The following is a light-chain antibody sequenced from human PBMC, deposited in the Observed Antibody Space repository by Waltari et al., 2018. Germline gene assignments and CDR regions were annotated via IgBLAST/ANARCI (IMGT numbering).Light chain of an antibody. CDR1: NSTLRAGSD. J-gene: IGLJ1*01. Sequence: QSVLTPPPSVSGAPGQRVTTSCTGSNSTLRAGSDVHSYQQLPTKAPKLLLVANNNRPSGVPDRFSGSRSGPSASLAITGLQAEDEADYYCQSYESSLSHSVFGTGTKVSVL. CDR2: ANN. CDR3: QSYESSLSHSV. V-gene: IGLV1-40*01.